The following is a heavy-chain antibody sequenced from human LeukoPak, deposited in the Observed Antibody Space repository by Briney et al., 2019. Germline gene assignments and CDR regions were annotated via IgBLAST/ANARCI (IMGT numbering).Heavy chain of an antibody. J-gene: IGHJ4*02. D-gene: IGHD6-13*01. CDR2: IWYDGSNK. Sequence: GGSLRLSCAASGFTFSSYGMHWVRQAPGKGLEWVAVIWYDGSNKYYADSVKGRFTISRDNSKDTLYLQMNSLRAEDTAVYYCARVSIAAAGSVYYWGQGTLVTVSS. CDR1: GFTFSSYG. CDR3: ARVSIAAAGSVYY. V-gene: IGHV3-33*01.